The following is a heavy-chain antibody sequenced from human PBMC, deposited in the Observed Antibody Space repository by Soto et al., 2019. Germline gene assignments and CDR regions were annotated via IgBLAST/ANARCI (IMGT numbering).Heavy chain of an antibody. D-gene: IGHD3-10*01. CDR3: ARAKEGDWFEGTAFDS. J-gene: IGHJ4*02. CDR1: GGSISSSDYY. V-gene: IGHV4-30-4*01. Sequence: SETLSLTCTVSGGSISSSDYYWSWNRQAQGQGREGIGYISDSGNRYDNPPLKRRSAISVDTSKNQFSLQVNSVTAADAAVFYCARAKEGDWFEGTAFDSWGQGTLVTVSS. CDR2: ISDSGNR.